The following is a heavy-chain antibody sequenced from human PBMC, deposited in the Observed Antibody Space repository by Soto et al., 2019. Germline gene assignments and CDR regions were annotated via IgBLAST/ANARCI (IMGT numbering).Heavy chain of an antibody. J-gene: IGHJ4*02. V-gene: IGHV1-2*02. CDR1: GYTFTGYY. CDR3: ESIGDCISNSCYGWLGGSCDCQIFHY. CDR2: INPNSGGT. D-gene: IGHD2-2*01. Sequence: ASVKVSCKASGYTFTGYYMHWVRQAPGQGLEWMGWINPNSGGTNYAQKFQGRVTMTRDTSISTADMELSRRRADNTAVYCCESIGDCISNSCYGWLGGSCDCQIFHYWGPGTLVTGSS.